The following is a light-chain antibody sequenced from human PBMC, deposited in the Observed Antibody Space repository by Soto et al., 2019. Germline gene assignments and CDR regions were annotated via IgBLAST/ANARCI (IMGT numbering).Light chain of an antibody. Sequence: EIVLTQSPGTLSASPGEKATLSCRASQSVSSKLAWYQQKPGQAPRLLFYGASTGATGIPARFSGSGSETEFTLSISSLQSEDFAVYYCQQYNNWPGTFGQGTKV. J-gene: IGKJ1*01. V-gene: IGKV3-15*01. CDR2: GAS. CDR1: QSVSSK. CDR3: QQYNNWPGT.